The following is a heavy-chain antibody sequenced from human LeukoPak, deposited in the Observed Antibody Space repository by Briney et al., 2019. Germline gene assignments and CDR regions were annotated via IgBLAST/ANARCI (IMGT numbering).Heavy chain of an antibody. CDR2: IKQDGRER. CDR1: GFTFSSYA. V-gene: IGHV3-7*03. Sequence: PGGSLRLSCVASGFTFSSYAMSWVRQTPGKGLEWVANIKQDGRERYYVDSVKGRFTISRDNAKNSLYLQMSSLRAEDTAVYYCARKGELERRRSWDCWGQGTLVTVSS. CDR3: ARKGELERRRSWDC. J-gene: IGHJ4*02. D-gene: IGHD1-1*01.